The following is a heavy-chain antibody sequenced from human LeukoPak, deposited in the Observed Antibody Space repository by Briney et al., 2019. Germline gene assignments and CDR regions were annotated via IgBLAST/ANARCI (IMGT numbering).Heavy chain of an antibody. CDR3: TGELGYCSSTSCLPLGY. J-gene: IGHJ4*02. D-gene: IGHD2-2*01. CDR2: FGGKAYGGTT. Sequence: GGSLSLSVPAPGFTLGVNAMSWFRRAPGKGLGWVGFFGGKAYGGTTEYAASVKGRFTISRDDSKSIAYLQMNSLKTEDTAVYYCTGELGYCSSTSCLPLGYWGQGTLVTVSS. CDR1: GFTLGVNA. V-gene: IGHV3-49*03.